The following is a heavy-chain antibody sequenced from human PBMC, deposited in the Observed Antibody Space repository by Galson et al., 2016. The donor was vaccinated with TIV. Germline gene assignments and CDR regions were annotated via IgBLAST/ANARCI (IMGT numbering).Heavy chain of an antibody. CDR3: AREVAHVDSFIFNADAFDI. CDR1: GDTFSSLS. J-gene: IGHJ3*02. V-gene: IGHV1-69*04. CDR2: IIPTLSLA. Sequence: SVKVSCKASGDTFSSLSIIWVRQAPGQGLEWMGRIIPTLSLADYAQKFQGRVTITADRSTSTVYMELSSLRSDDAAVYYCAREVAHVDSFIFNADAFDIWGQGTMVTVSS. D-gene: IGHD3-9*01.